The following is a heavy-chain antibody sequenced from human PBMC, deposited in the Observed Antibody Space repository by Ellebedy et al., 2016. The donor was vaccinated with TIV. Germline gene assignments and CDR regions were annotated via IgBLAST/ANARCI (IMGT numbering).Heavy chain of an antibody. J-gene: IGHJ4*02. CDR2: IYYSGST. CDR3: ARVVPAAIPDY. V-gene: IGHV4-39*07. D-gene: IGHD2-2*01. CDR1: GGSISSSSYY. Sequence: SETLSLXXTVSGGSISSSSYYWGWIRQPPGKGLEWIGSIYYSGSTYYNPSLKSRVTISVDTSKNQFSLKLSSVTAADTAVYYCARVVPAAIPDYWGQGTLVTVSS.